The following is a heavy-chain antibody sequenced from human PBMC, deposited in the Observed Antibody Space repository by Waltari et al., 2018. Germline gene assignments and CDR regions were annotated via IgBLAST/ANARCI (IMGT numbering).Heavy chain of an antibody. Sequence: QVQLQESGPGLVKPSATLSLTCPVSGGSIRRYYCSWIRPPPAQGLEWIGYIYYSGSTNYNPSLKSRVTISVDTSKNQFSLKLSSVTAADTAVYYCARAQSPYIAAAENDAFDIWGQGTMVTVSS. J-gene: IGHJ3*02. CDR1: GGSIRRYY. CDR3: ARAQSPYIAAAENDAFDI. D-gene: IGHD6-13*01. V-gene: IGHV4-59*01. CDR2: IYYSGST.